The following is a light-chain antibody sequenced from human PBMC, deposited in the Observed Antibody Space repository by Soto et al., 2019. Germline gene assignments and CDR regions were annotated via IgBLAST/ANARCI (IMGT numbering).Light chain of an antibody. Sequence: QSALTQPASVSGSPGQSITISCTGTSSDVGGYNYVSWYQQHPGKAPKLMIYEVSNRPSGVSNRFSASKSGNTASLTISGLQAEDEADYYCSSYLPTSILDVFGTGTKVTVL. CDR3: SSYLPTSILDV. CDR2: EVS. J-gene: IGLJ1*01. CDR1: SSDVGGYNY. V-gene: IGLV2-14*01.